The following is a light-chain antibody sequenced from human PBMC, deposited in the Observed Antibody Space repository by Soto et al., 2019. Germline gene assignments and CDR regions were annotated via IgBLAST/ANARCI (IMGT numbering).Light chain of an antibody. Sequence: VMTQSPLSLPITPGEPASISCRSSQSLLHSNGYNYLDWYLQKPGQSPQLLIYLGSNRASGVPDRFSGSGSGTDFTLKISRVEAEDVGVYYCMETLQILYTFGQGTKVDIK. CDR3: METLQILYT. CDR1: QSLLHSNGYNY. J-gene: IGKJ2*01. CDR2: LGS. V-gene: IGKV2-28*01.